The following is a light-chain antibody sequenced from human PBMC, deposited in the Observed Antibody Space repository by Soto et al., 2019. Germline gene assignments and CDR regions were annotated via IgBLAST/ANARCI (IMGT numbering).Light chain of an antibody. J-gene: IGKJ4*01. V-gene: IGKV3-20*01. CDR2: GAS. Sequence: ETVLTQSPGTVSLSPGESATLSCRASQSIGKSYLAWFQHKPGQAPRLLIYGASTRATGIPDRFRGSGSGTEFTLTVSSLESEDFAVYYCQQYAESPLTFGGGTKVDIK. CDR1: QSIGKSY. CDR3: QQYAESPLT.